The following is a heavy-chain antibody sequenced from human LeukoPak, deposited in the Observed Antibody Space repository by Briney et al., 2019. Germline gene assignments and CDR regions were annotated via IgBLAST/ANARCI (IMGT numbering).Heavy chain of an antibody. Sequence: DPSETLSLTCTVSGGSISSYYWSWLRQPPGKGLEWIGYIYYSGSTNYNPSLKSRVTISLDTSKNQFSLKLSSLTAADTAVYYCARRVAGESMAFDIWGQGTMVTVSS. CDR1: GGSISSYY. CDR2: IYYSGST. D-gene: IGHD3-10*01. J-gene: IGHJ3*02. CDR3: ARRVAGESMAFDI. V-gene: IGHV4-59*01.